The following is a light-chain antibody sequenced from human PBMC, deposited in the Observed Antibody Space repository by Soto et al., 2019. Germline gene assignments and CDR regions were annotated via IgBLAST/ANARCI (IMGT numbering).Light chain of an antibody. CDR1: SGDVGGYNF. CDR2: DVT. Sequence: QSALTQPRSVSGSPGQSVTIACTGTSGDVGGYNFVSWYQQYPGKAPKLIIYDVTKRPSGVPDLFSGSKSGHTASLTISGLQAEDEADYYCCSYASTSTLWVFGGGTKLTVL. J-gene: IGLJ3*02. V-gene: IGLV2-11*01. CDR3: CSYASTSTLWV.